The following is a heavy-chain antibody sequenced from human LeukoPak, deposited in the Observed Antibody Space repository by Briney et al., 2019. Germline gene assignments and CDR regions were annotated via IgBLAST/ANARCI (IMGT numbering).Heavy chain of an antibody. D-gene: IGHD6-13*01. V-gene: IGHV5-51*01. CDR1: GYSFTSYW. Sequence: GESLKISRKGSGYSFTSYWIGWVRQMPGKGLEWMGIIYPDDSDTRYSPSFQGQVTISADKSISTAYLQWSSLKASGTAMYYCARQQGSSWYHYGMDVWGQGTTVTVPS. J-gene: IGHJ6*02. CDR2: IYPDDSDT. CDR3: ARQQGSSWYHYGMDV.